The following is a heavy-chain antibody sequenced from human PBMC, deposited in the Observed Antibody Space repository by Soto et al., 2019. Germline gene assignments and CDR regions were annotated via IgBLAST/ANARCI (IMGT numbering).Heavy chain of an antibody. CDR1: GFTFDNYA. CDR2: ISCNSNTI. V-gene: IGHV3-9*01. Sequence: EVQLVESGGGLVQPGRSLRLSCAASGFTFDNYAMHWVRQAPGKGLERVSGISCNSNTIAYADSVKRRFPISRDNAKNSLYLQMKSLRAEDTAFYYCAKDTGQNCGQGTLVTVSS. CDR3: AKDTGQN. J-gene: IGHJ4*02.